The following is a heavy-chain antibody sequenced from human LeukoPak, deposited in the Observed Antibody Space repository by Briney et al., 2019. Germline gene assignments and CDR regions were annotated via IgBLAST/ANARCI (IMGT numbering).Heavy chain of an antibody. D-gene: IGHD5-18*01. CDR1: GLTYSCCE. CDR3: AKKPAMGHFFDC. V-gene: IGHV3-48*03. CDR2: IRGSGTTI. Sequence: PGGSLRLSCAASGLTYSCCEVHWVRQAPGKSLTWFSYIRGSGTTISYAASVRGRFTISKDNARTSRYLQMNSRRAEDTAIYYFAKKPAMGHFFDCWGQGTLVTVSS. J-gene: IGHJ4*02.